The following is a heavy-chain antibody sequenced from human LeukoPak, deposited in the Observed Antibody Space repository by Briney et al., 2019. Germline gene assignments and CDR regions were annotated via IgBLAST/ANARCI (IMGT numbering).Heavy chain of an antibody. Sequence: PGGSLRLSCAASGFTFSGYVMSWVRQAPGKGLQWVSVTGSSGGGTYYADSVKGRFTISRDNSKNTLSLQMDSLRAEDTAVYYCAKVYGYYFDYWGQGTLVTVSS. CDR1: GFTFSGYV. CDR2: TGSSGGGT. V-gene: IGHV3-23*01. J-gene: IGHJ4*02. D-gene: IGHD5-18*01. CDR3: AKVYGYYFDY.